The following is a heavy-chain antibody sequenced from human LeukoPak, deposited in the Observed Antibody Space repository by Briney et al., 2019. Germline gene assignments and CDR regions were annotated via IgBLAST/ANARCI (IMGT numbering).Heavy chain of an antibody. D-gene: IGHD1-26*01. CDR3: ARGARGGATPPSDY. Sequence: ASVKVSCKVSGYTLTELSMHWVRQAPGKGLEWMGGFDPEDGETIYAQKFQGRVTMTEDTSTDTAYMELSSLRSEDTAVYYCARGARGGATPPSDYWGQGTLVTVSS. V-gene: IGHV1-24*01. CDR1: GYTLTELS. J-gene: IGHJ4*02. CDR2: FDPEDGET.